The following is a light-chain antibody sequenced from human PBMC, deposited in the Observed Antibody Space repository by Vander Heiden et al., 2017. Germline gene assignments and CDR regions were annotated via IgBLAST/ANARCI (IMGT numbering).Light chain of an antibody. V-gene: IGKV3-20*01. CDR1: QSVYSNY. CDR3: QQDGNSPYT. Sequence: EIVLTQSPGTLSMSPGERATPSCRASQSVYSNYLAWYRQKPGQAPRLLIYGTSSRATGIPARFSGSGSGTDFTLTISRLEPEDFAVYYCQQDGNSPYTFGQGTKVDIK. J-gene: IGKJ2*01. CDR2: GTS.